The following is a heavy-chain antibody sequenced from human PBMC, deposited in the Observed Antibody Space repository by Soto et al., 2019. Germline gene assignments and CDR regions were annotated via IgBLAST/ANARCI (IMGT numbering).Heavy chain of an antibody. J-gene: IGHJ4*02. CDR3: ARSRNYYGSGSYSYLVY. CDR2: INHSGSN. V-gene: IGHV4-34*01. CDR1: GGSFSGYY. Sequence: QVQLQQWGAGLLKPSETLSLTCAVYGGSFSGYYWSWIRQPPGKGLEWIGEINHSGSNNYNPSLKSRVTISVDTSKNQFSLQLSSVTAADTAVYYCARSRNYYGSGSYSYLVYWGQGTLVTVSS. D-gene: IGHD3-10*01.